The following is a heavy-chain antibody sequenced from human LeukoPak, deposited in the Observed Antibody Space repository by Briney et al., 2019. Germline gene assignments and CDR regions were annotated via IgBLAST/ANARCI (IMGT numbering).Heavy chain of an antibody. CDR1: GYTFTGYY. D-gene: IGHD3-9*01. V-gene: IGHV1-2*02. CDR2: INPNSGGT. CDR3: ARDGLPYFDWFSWFDP. Sequence: AAVKVSCKASGYTFTGYYMHWARQAPGQGLEWMGWINPNSGGTNYAQKFQGRVTMTRDTSISTAYMELSRLRSDDTAVYYCARDGLPYFDWFSWFDPWGQGTLVTVSS. J-gene: IGHJ5*02.